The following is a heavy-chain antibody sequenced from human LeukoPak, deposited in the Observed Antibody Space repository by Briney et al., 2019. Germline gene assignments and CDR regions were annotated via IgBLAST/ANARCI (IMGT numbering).Heavy chain of an antibody. D-gene: IGHD6-13*01. CDR2: INGDGGSR. J-gene: IGHJ4*02. CDR3: ASASSHRTAAGGDY. V-gene: IGHV3-74*01. Sequence: QPGGSLRLSCAASGFTFSTYWMHWVRQAPGKGLVWVSRINGDGGSRNYADSVKGRFTISRDNAKNTLYLQMSSLRVEDTAVCYCASASSHRTAAGGDYWGQGTLVTVST. CDR1: GFTFSTYW.